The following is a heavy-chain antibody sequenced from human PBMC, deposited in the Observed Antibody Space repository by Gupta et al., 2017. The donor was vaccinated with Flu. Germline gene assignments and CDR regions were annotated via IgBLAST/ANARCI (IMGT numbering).Heavy chain of an antibody. CDR2: IIPVFGPT. J-gene: IGHJ4*02. Sequence: GKKPGSSVKVSCKASGVTFSSYAINWVRQAPGQGLEWMGGIIPVFGPTNYAQKFQGRVTITADESTSTAYMELSSLRSEDTAVYYCARKGGGHCSGGTCYSSDYWGQGTLVTVSS. V-gene: IGHV1-69*01. D-gene: IGHD2-15*01. CDR1: GVTFSSYA. CDR3: ARKGGGHCSGGTCYSSDY.